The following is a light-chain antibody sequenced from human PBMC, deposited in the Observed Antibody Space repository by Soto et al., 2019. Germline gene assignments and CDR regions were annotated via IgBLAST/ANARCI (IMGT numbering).Light chain of an antibody. CDR1: SSDIGTYDH. J-gene: IGLJ1*01. CDR2: SVS. CDR3: ISYTVSRSYV. V-gene: IGLV2-14*01. Sequence: QSALTQPASVSGSPGQSITISCSGTSSDIGTYDHVAWFQQFPGKTPKLVIYSVSDRPSGVSYRFSGSKSGNMASLTISGLQADDEADYYCISYTVSRSYVFGTGTKVTVL.